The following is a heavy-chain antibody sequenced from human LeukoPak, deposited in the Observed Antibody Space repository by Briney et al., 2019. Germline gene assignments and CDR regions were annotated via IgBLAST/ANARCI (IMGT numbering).Heavy chain of an antibody. V-gene: IGHV3-48*01. Sequence: TGGSLRLSCAASGFTFSSYSMSWVRQAPGKGLEWVSYISSSSSSTIYYADSVKGRFTISRDNAKNSLYLQMNSLRAEDTAVYYCARERVGNVPPYYFDYWGQGTLVTVSS. CDR3: ARERVGNVPPYYFDY. J-gene: IGHJ4*02. CDR2: ISSSSSSTI. D-gene: IGHD1-26*01. CDR1: GFTFSSYS.